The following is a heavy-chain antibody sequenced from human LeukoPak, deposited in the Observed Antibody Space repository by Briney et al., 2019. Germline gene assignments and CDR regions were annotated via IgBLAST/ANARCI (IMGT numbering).Heavy chain of an antibody. V-gene: IGHV4-30-2*01. Sequence: SETLSLTCAVSGGSISSGGYSWSWLRQPPGKGLEWIGYIYHSGSTYYNPSLKSRVTISVDRSKNQFSLKLSSVTAADTAVYYCARGADYDSSGYYPVYWGQGTLVTVSS. CDR2: IYHSGST. CDR3: ARGADYDSSGYYPVY. D-gene: IGHD3-22*01. CDR1: GGSISSGGYS. J-gene: IGHJ4*02.